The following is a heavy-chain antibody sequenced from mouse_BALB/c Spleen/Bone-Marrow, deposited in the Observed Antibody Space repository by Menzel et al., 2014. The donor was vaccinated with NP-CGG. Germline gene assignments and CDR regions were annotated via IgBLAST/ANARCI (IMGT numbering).Heavy chain of an antibody. CDR3: ARWDGNYIYAMDY. D-gene: IGHD2-1*01. CDR1: GFNIKDTY. J-gene: IGHJ4*01. Sequence: VQLQQPGAELVKPGASVKLSCTASGFNIKDTYMHWVKQRPEQGLEWIGRIDPANGNTKYDPKSQGKATITADTSSNTAYLQLSSLTSEDTAVYYCARWDGNYIYAMDYWGQGTSVTVSS. V-gene: IGHV14-3*02. CDR2: IDPANGNT.